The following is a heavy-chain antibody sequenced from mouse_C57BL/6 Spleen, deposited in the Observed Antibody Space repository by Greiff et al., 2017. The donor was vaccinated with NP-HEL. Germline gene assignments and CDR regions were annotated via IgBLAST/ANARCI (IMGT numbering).Heavy chain of an antibody. CDR3: ARRAYGSSYWYFDV. CDR2: INPNNGGT. CDR1: GYTFTDYY. Sequence: EVQLQQSGPELVKPGASVKISCKASGYTFTDYYMNWVKQSHGKSLEWIGDINPNNGGTSYNQKFKGKATLTVDKSSSTAYMELHSLTSEDSAVYYCARRAYGSSYWYFDVWGTGTTVTVSS. D-gene: IGHD1-1*01. V-gene: IGHV1-26*01. J-gene: IGHJ1*03.